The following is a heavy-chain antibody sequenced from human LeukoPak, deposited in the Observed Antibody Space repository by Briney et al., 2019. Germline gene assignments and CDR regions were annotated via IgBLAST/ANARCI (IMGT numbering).Heavy chain of an antibody. CDR2: IYYSGST. D-gene: IGHD5-18*01. J-gene: IGHJ4*02. CDR1: GGSISSYY. Sequence: SETLSLTCTVSGGSISSYYWSWIRQPPGKGLEWIGYIYYSGSTTYNPSLKSRVTISLDTSENQFSLKLRSVTAADTAVYYCARYSYGGFYFDYWGQGTLVTVSS. CDR3: ARYSYGGFYFDY. V-gene: IGHV4-59*08.